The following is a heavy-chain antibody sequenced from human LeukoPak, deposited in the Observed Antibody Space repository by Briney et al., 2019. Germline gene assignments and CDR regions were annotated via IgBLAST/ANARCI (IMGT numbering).Heavy chain of an antibody. Sequence: GGSLRLSCAASGFTFSSYAMHWVRQAPGKGLEWVAVISYDGSNKYYADSVKGRFTISRDNSKNTLYLQMNSLRAEDTAVYYCARDPGYGEYHFDYWGQGTLVTVSS. CDR2: ISYDGSNK. CDR3: ARDPGYGEYHFDY. V-gene: IGHV3-30-3*01. CDR1: GFTFSSYA. J-gene: IGHJ4*02. D-gene: IGHD4-17*01.